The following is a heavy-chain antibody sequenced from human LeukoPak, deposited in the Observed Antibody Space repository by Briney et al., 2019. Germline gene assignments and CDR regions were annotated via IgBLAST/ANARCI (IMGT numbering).Heavy chain of an antibody. CDR1: GFTFSSYG. Sequence: GRSLRLSCAASGFTFSSYGIHWVRQAPGKGLEWVAIICFDGSHTYYADSVKGRFTISRDTSKDTVYLQMNTLRAEDTAVYYCARDAGIATLGYYFDYWGQGTLVTVSS. J-gene: IGHJ4*02. V-gene: IGHV3-33*01. CDR3: ARDAGIATLGYYFDY. CDR2: ICFDGSHT. D-gene: IGHD6-13*01.